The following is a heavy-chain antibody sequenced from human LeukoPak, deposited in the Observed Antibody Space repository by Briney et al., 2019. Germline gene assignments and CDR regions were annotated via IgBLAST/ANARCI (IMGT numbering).Heavy chain of an antibody. J-gene: IGHJ4*02. Sequence: RPGGSLRLSCAASGFSFSTNGMSWVRQAPGKGLEWVSAISGSGTTYYADSVKGRFTISRDNSKYTVSLQMNSLRAEDTAVYHCAKMQGYFDYWGQGTLVAVSS. CDR1: GFSFSTNG. CDR3: AKMQGYFDY. CDR2: ISGSGTT. V-gene: IGHV3-23*01.